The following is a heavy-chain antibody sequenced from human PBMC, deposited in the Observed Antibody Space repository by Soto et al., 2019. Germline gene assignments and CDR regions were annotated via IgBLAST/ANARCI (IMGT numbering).Heavy chain of an antibody. CDR2: IYYSGST. D-gene: IGHD5-12*01. J-gene: IGHJ4*02. Sequence: QVQLQESGPGLVKPSQTLSLTCTISGGSISSGGYYWSWIRQHPGKGLEWIGYIYYSGSTYYNPSLKNRVTXXVXTXXKQCSLKLRSVTAADTAVYYCARQRDGYNYRYFDYWGQGTLVTVSS. CDR1: GGSISSGGYY. V-gene: IGHV4-31*03. CDR3: ARQRDGYNYRYFDY.